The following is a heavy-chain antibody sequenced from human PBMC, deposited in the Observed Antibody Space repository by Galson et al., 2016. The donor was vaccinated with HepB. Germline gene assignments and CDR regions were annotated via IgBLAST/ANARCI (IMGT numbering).Heavy chain of an antibody. CDR2: IKPDGTET. CDR3: TTAMGRGGTES. D-gene: IGHD3-10*01. CDR1: GFTFSYFW. J-gene: IGHJ5*01. Sequence: SLRLSCAASGFTFSYFWMSWVRQSPGKGPEWVAIIKPDGTETYYVGSVKGRFTISRDNAENSQYLQMNSLRVEDTAVYDCTTAMGRGGTESWGHGTLVTVYS. V-gene: IGHV3-7*01.